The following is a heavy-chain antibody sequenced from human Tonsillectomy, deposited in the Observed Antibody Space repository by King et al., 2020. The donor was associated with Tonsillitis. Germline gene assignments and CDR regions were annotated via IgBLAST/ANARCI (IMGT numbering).Heavy chain of an antibody. V-gene: IGHV3-64D*06. CDR2: IRDNGGST. D-gene: IGHD2-2*01. CDR3: VKGCSSLSCYADF. CDR1: GFTFSSYT. Sequence: VQLVESGGGLVQPGGSLRLACSVSGFTFSSYTLHWVRQAPGKGLEYVSGIRDNGGSTNYAESVKGRFTISRDNSKNTLYLQMSSLGPEDTAFYYCVKGCSSLSCYADFWGLGTLVTVSS. J-gene: IGHJ4*02.